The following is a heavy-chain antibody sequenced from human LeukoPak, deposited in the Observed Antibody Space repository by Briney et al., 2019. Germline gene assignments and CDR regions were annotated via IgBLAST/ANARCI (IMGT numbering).Heavy chain of an antibody. D-gene: IGHD5-18*01. CDR3: ARVRRYSLNWFDP. Sequence: SETLSLTCTVSGYSISSGYYWGWIRQPPGKGLEWIGSIYYSGSTYYNPSLKSRVTISVDTSKNQFSLKLSSVTAADTAVYYCARVRRYSLNWFDPWGQGTLVTVSS. CDR1: GYSISSGYY. V-gene: IGHV4-38-2*02. CDR2: IYYSGST. J-gene: IGHJ5*02.